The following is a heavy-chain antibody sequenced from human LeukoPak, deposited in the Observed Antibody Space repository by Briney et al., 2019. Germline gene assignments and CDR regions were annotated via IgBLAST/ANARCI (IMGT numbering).Heavy chain of an antibody. CDR2: IIPIFGTA. J-gene: IGHJ4*02. CDR1: GGTFSSYA. Sequence: SVKVSCKASGGTFSSYAISWVRQAPGHGLEWMGGIIPIFGTANYAQKFQGRVTITADESTSTAYMELSSLRSEDTAVYYCARATRIAVAVYFDYWGQGTLVTVSS. CDR3: ARATRIAVAVYFDY. V-gene: IGHV1-69*13. D-gene: IGHD6-19*01.